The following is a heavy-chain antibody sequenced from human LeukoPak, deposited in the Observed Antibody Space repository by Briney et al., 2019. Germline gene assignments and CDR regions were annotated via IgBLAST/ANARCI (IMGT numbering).Heavy chain of an antibody. CDR3: ARDRRVEMATTPLYYFDY. CDR1: GYTFTGYY. J-gene: IGHJ4*02. Sequence: ASVKVSCKASGYTFTGYYMHWVRQAPGQGLEWMGIINPSGGSTSYAQKFQGRVTMTRDMSTGTVYMELSSLRSEDTAVYYCARDRRVEMATTPLYYFDYWGQGTLVTVSS. D-gene: IGHD5-24*01. V-gene: IGHV1-46*01. CDR2: INPSGGST.